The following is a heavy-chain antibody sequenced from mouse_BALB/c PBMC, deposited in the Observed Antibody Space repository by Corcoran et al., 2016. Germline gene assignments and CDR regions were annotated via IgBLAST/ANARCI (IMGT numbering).Heavy chain of an antibody. D-gene: IGHD2-4*01. CDR1: GYTFSSYW. J-gene: IGHJ3*01. CDR2: ILPGSGST. CDR3: AREDYDVRRFAY. Sequence: QVQLQQSGAEVMKPGASVKISCKATGYTFSSYWIEWIKQRPGHGLEWIGEILPGSGSTNYNEKFRGKATFTVDTSSNTAYMQLSSLTSEDSAVYYCAREDYDVRRFAYWGQGTLVTVSA. V-gene: IGHV1-9*01.